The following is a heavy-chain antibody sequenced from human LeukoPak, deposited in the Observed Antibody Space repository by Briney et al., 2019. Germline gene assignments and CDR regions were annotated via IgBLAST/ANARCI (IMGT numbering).Heavy chain of an antibody. CDR1: GFTFSDYY. V-gene: IGHV3-11*04. D-gene: IGHD3-3*01. J-gene: IGHJ5*02. CDR3: ARARYYDFWSGHPGFDP. CDR2: ISSSGSTI. Sequence: GGSLRLSCAASGFTFSDYYMSWIRQAPGKGLEGVSYISSSGSTIYYADSVKGRFTISRDNAKNSLYLQMNSLRAEDTAVYYCARARYYDFWSGHPGFDPWGQGTLVTVSS.